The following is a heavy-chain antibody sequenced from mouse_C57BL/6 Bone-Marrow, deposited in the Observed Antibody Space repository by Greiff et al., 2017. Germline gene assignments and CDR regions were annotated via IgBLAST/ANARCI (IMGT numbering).Heavy chain of an antibody. CDR1: GYAFSSSW. V-gene: IGHV1-82*01. CDR3: ARSKGNYGY. J-gene: IGHJ2*01. CDR2: IYPGDGDT. D-gene: IGHD2-1*01. Sequence: QVQLKESGPELVKPGSSVKISCKASGYAFSSSWMNWVKQRPGKGLEWIGRIYPGDGDTNYNGKFKGKATLTADKSSSTAYMQLSSLTSEDSAVYFCARSKGNYGYWGQGTTLTVSS.